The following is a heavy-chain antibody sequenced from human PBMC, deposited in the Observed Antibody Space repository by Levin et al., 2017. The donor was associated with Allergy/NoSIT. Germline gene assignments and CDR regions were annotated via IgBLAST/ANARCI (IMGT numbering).Heavy chain of an antibody. D-gene: IGHD3-16*01. Sequence: GGSLRLSCAASGFTFSSYAMSWVRQAPGKGLEWVSAISGSGGSTYYADSVKGRFTISRDNSKNTLYLQMNSLRAEDTAVYYCAKVDGAYDYIWGTPTAFDYWGQGTLVTVSS. CDR2: ISGSGGST. CDR3: AKVDGAYDYIWGTPTAFDY. J-gene: IGHJ4*02. CDR1: GFTFSSYA. V-gene: IGHV3-23*01.